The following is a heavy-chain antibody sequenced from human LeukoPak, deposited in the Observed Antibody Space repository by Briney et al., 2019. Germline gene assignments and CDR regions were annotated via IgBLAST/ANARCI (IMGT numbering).Heavy chain of an antibody. CDR1: GGSISAYY. V-gene: IGHV4-59*01. D-gene: IGHD6-13*01. J-gene: IGHJ4*02. CDR3: ARSGGYSSSWSL. Sequence: PSETLSLTCTVSGGSISAYYWNWIRQPPGKGLEWIGYISTSGITTYSPSLKSRVTISVDSSKSQFSLKLNSVTAADTAVYYCARSGGYSSSWSLWGQGTLVTVSS. CDR2: ISTSGIT.